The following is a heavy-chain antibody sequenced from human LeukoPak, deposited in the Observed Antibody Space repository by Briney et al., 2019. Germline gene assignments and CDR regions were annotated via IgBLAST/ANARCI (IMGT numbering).Heavy chain of an antibody. J-gene: IGHJ6*02. D-gene: IGHD2-2*01. CDR3: AKAWGSTTCMDV. CDR1: GFTFSSYG. CDR2: ISYDGSNK. Sequence: PGGSLRLSCAASGFTFSSYGMHWVRQAPGKGLEWVAVISYDGSNKYYADSVKGRFTISRDNSKNTLYLQMNSLRAEDTSVYYCAKAWGSTTCMDVWGQGTTVTVSS. V-gene: IGHV3-30*18.